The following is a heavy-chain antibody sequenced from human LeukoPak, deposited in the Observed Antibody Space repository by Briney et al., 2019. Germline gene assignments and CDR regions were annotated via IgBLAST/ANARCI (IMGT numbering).Heavy chain of an antibody. CDR1: GGSISSYY. Sequence: SETLSLTCTVSGGSISSYYWSWIRQPPGKGLEWIGYIYYSGSTNYNPSLKSRVTISVDTSRNQFSLKLSSVTAADTAVYYCARVITDAFDIWGQGTMVTVSS. J-gene: IGHJ3*02. CDR2: IYYSGST. V-gene: IGHV4-59*01. CDR3: ARVITDAFDI. D-gene: IGHD5-24*01.